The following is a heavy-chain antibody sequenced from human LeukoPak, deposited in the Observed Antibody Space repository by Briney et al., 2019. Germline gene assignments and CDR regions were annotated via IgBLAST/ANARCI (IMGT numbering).Heavy chain of an antibody. D-gene: IGHD2-15*01. J-gene: IGHJ4*02. CDR2: IKQDGSEK. CDR3: ARDNSVVAATYVVY. V-gene: IGHV3-7*01. Sequence: GGSLRLSCAASGFTFSSYWMSWVRQAPGKGLEWVANIKQDGSEKYYVDSVKGRFTISRDNAKNSLYLQMNSLRAEDTAVYYCARDNSVVAATYVVYWGQGTLVTVSS. CDR1: GFTFSSYW.